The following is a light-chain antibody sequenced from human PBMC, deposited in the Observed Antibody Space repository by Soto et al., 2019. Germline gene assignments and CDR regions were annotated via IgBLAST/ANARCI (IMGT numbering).Light chain of an antibody. Sequence: QTVVTQEPSFSVSPGGTVTLTCGLSSGSVSSNYYPSWCQQTPGQAPRTLIYSTNIRSSGVPDRFSGSILGNKAALTITGAQADDESDYYCVLYMGSGISVFGGGTQLTVL. J-gene: IGLJ3*02. CDR2: STN. CDR1: SGSVSSNYY. CDR3: VLYMGSGISV. V-gene: IGLV8-61*01.